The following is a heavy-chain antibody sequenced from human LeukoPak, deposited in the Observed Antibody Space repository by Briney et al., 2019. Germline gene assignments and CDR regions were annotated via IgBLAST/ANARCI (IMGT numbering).Heavy chain of an antibody. Sequence: SETLSLTCTVSGDSISSNDYYWGWIRPPPGKGLEWIGDIYYSGNTYYNPSLKSRVTISVDTSKDQFSLKLSSVTAADTAVYYCVRRYSDIVTGYLYYFDYWGRGTLVTVSS. V-gene: IGHV4-39*01. CDR2: IYYSGNT. J-gene: IGHJ4*02. CDR1: GDSISSNDYY. D-gene: IGHD3-9*01. CDR3: VRRYSDIVTGYLYYFDY.